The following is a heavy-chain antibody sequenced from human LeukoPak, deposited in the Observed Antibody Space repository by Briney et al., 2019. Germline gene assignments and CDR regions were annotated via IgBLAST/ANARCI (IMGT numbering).Heavy chain of an antibody. D-gene: IGHD5-18*01. V-gene: IGHV4-38-2*02. CDR3: ARAVGGYSYGYPFYYYYYMDV. J-gene: IGHJ6*03. CDR2: IYHSGST. CDR1: GYSISSGYY. Sequence: PSETLSLTCTVSGYSISSGYYWGWIRQPPGKGLEWIGSIYHSGSTYYNPSLKSRVTISVDTSKNQFSLKLSSVTAADTAVYYCARAVGGYSYGYPFYYYYYMDVWGKGTTVTVSS.